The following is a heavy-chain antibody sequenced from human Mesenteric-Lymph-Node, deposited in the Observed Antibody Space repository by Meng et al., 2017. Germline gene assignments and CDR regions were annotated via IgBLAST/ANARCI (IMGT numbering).Heavy chain of an antibody. V-gene: IGHV6-1*01. CDR3: VRDVNLDWYFDL. Sequence: VQLPPSGPGPVKPSQTLSLTCAISGDSVSNNIAAWHWIRQSPSRGLEWLGRTYYRSKWYNDYAESVKSRITINPDTSKNQIFLHLKSVTPEDTAVYYCVRDVNLDWYFDLWGRGTLVTVSS. CDR2: TYYRSKWYN. CDR1: GDSVSNNIAA. J-gene: IGHJ2*01.